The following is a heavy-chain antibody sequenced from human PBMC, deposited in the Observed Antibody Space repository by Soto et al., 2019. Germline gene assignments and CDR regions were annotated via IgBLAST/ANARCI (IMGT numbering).Heavy chain of an antibody. J-gene: IGHJ4*02. D-gene: IGHD2-15*01. CDR1: GFTFSSYG. Sequence: GGSLRLSCAASGFTFSSYGMHWVRQAPGKGLEWVAVIWYDGSNKYYADSVKGRFTISRDNSKNTLYLQMNSLRAEDTAVYYCAREGGDTVVTDLDYWGQGTLVTVSS. CDR3: AREGGDTVVTDLDY. CDR2: IWYDGSNK. V-gene: IGHV3-33*01.